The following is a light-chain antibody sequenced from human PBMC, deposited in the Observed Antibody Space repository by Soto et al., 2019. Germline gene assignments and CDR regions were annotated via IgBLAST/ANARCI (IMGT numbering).Light chain of an antibody. Sequence: QSALTQPPSASESTGQSVTISCTGISGDIGGYNFVSWYQQHPGKAPKLMIYEVSKRPSGVPDRFSGSKSGNTASLTVSGLQAADEAFYYCSSSAASNNFVVFGGGTKLTVL. J-gene: IGLJ2*01. CDR2: EVS. CDR1: SGDIGGYNF. CDR3: SSSAASNNFVV. V-gene: IGLV2-8*01.